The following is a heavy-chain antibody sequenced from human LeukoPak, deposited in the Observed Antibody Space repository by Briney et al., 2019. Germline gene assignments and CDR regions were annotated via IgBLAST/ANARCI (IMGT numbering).Heavy chain of an antibody. CDR2: MNPNSGNT. Sequence: ASVKVSCKTSGYTFTSSDINWVRQATGQGLEWMGWMNPNSGNTGYAQSFQGRVTMTRNTSISTAYMELTSLRSEDTAVYYCARGRGGYDSNFDYWGQGTLVTVSS. CDR3: ARGRGGYDSNFDY. CDR1: GYTFTSSD. D-gene: IGHD5-12*01. J-gene: IGHJ4*02. V-gene: IGHV1-8*01.